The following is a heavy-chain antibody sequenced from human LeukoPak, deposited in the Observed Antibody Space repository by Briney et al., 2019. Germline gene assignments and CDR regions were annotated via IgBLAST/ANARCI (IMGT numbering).Heavy chain of an antibody. Sequence: ASVEVSCKASGYTFTGYYMHWVRQAPGQGLEWMGWINPNSGGTNYAQKFQGWVTMTRDTSISTAYMELSRLRSDDTAVYYCARERYYYDSSGYPDAFDIWGQGTMVTVSS. V-gene: IGHV1-2*04. CDR2: INPNSGGT. CDR3: ARERYYYDSSGYPDAFDI. CDR1: GYTFTGYY. D-gene: IGHD3-22*01. J-gene: IGHJ3*02.